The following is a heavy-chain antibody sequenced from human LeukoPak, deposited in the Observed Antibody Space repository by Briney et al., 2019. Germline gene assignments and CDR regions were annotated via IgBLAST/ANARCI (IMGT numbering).Heavy chain of an antibody. D-gene: IGHD4/OR15-4a*01. V-gene: IGHV1-46*01. Sequence: GASVKVSCKASGYTFTSYYMHWVRQAPGQGLEWMGIINSSGGSTSYAQKFQGRVTMTRDTSTSTVYMELRSLRAEDTAVYYCANDKYDNGGKYSFHPWGQGTLVTVSS. CDR2: INSSGGST. CDR3: ANDKYDNGGKYSFHP. J-gene: IGHJ5*02. CDR1: GYTFTSYY.